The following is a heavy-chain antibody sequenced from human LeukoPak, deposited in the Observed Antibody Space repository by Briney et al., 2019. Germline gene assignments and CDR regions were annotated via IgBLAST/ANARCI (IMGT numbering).Heavy chain of an antibody. V-gene: IGHV4-4*02. D-gene: IGHD6-6*01. CDR1: GGSISSSNW. CDR3: ARGGGAARPWDNWFDP. CDR2: IYHSGST. J-gene: IGHJ5*02. Sequence: SSETLSLTCTVSGGSISSSNWWSWVRQPPGKGLEWIGEIYHSGSTNYNPSLKSRVTISVDKSKNQFSLKLSSVTAADTAVYYCARGGGAARPWDNWFDPWGQGTLVTVSS.